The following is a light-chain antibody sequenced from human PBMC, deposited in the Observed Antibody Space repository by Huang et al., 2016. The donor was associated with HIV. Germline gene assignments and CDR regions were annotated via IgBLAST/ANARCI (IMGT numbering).Light chain of an antibody. CDR3: QQGYVTPWT. CDR1: QTIDKH. J-gene: IGKJ1*01. V-gene: IGKV1-39*01. CDR2: VAS. Sequence: DIQMTQSPSSLSASVGDRVTITCRASQTIDKHLNWYQQKPGKAPKLLISVASSLQSGVPSRVSGGGSGTLFTLTINGLQPEDSASYYCQQGYVTPWTFGQGTKVEIK.